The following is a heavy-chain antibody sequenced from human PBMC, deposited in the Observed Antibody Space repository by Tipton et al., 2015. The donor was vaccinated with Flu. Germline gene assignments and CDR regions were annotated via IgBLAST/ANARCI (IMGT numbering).Heavy chain of an antibody. D-gene: IGHD3-16*02. Sequence: SGFTFSSYGMHWVRQAPGKGLEWVAFIRYDGSNKYYADSVKGRFTISRDNSKNTLYLQMNSLRAEDTAVYYCAKAIAFGGVIVGGAPGYWGQGTLVTVSS. J-gene: IGHJ4*02. CDR3: AKAIAFGGVIVGGAPGY. V-gene: IGHV3-30*02. CDR2: IRYDGSNK. CDR1: GFTFSSYG.